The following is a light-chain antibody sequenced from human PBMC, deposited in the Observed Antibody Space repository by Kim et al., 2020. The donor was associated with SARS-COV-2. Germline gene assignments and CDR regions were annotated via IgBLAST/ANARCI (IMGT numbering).Light chain of an antibody. J-gene: IGLJ2*01. CDR1: STNTRSNT. V-gene: IGLV1-44*01. Sequence: GPMVTVDSSRRSTNTRSNTVNWYHRPPGTAPKLLFYGNNKPPGGLPARFSGSKSGPTASLAISAVQSEDEADYYCASWDDSLNGVLFGGGTQLTVL. CDR2: GNN. CDR3: ASWDDSLNGVL.